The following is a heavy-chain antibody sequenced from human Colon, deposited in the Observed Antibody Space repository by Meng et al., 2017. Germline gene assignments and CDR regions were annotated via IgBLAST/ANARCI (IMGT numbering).Heavy chain of an antibody. D-gene: IGHD6-19*01. CDR2: SYYGGRT. Sequence: QVHLQESGPGLVKPSGTLSLPCSVSGASISSATFWTWVRQTPGKGLEWIGESYYGGRTSYNPSLSSRATISLDTSKNQFSLQLDSVTAADTATYYCASSSGWWRLDSWGQGTLVTVSS. V-gene: IGHV4-4*02. CDR1: GASISSATF. CDR3: ASSSGWWRLDS. J-gene: IGHJ4*02.